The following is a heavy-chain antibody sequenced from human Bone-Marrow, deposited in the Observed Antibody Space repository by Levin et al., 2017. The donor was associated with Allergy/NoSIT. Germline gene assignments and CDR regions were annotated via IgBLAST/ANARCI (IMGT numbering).Heavy chain of an antibody. CDR2: INTSTGGR. V-gene: IGHV1-2*02. Sequence: GESLKISCQTSGYTFTGYYLHWARQVPGQGLEWMGWINTSTGGRNYAQKFQGRVTMSRDTSINTASVELNSLTSDDTAVYSCGRGIRGSWSGYSSVWNHAHVDYLGEGTLVTVSS. D-gene: IGHD6-19*01. J-gene: IGHJ4*02. CDR1: GYTFTGYY. CDR3: GRGIRGSWSGYSSVWNHAHVDY.